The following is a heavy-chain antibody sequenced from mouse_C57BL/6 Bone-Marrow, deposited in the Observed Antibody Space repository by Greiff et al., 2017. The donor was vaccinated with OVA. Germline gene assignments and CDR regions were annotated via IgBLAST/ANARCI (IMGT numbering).Heavy chain of an antibody. CDR1: GFSFNTYA. J-gene: IGHJ3*01. CDR2: IRSKSNNYAT. CDR3: VRPLGHWFAY. D-gene: IGHD4-1*01. V-gene: IGHV10-1*01. Sequence: EVQLVESGGGLVQPKGSLKLSCAASGFSFNTYAMNWVRQAPGKGLEWVARIRSKSNNYATYYADSVKDRFTISRDDSESMLYLQMNNLKTEDTAMYYCVRPLGHWFAYWGQGTLVTVSA.